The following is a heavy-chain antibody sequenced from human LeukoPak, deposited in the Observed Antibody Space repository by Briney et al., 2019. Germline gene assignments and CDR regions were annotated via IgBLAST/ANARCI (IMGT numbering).Heavy chain of an antibody. V-gene: IGHV3-48*04. J-gene: IGHJ6*03. CDR2: ISRNGSTI. D-gene: IGHD1-14*01. CDR1: GSTFSSYA. CDR3: VRGNRQLYYLDV. Sequence: GGSLRLSCAASGSTFSSYAMSWVRQAPGKGLEWIAYISRNGSTIYYPDSVRGRFTVSRDNAKSSVYLQINSLIAEDTAVYYCVRGNRQLYYLDVWGKGTTVTVSS.